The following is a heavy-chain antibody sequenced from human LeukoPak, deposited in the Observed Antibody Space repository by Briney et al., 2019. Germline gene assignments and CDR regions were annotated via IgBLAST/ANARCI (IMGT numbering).Heavy chain of an antibody. D-gene: IGHD4-17*01. Sequence: SETLSLTCAVSDDSFSSHYWTWIRQPPGKGLEWVGYISYIGSTNYNPSLKSRVTISIDTSKNQFSLRLTSVTAADTAVYYCARDLVTVTKGFDIWGQGTMVSVSS. J-gene: IGHJ3*02. CDR2: ISYIGST. CDR3: ARDLVTVTKGFDI. CDR1: DDSFSSHY. V-gene: IGHV4-59*11.